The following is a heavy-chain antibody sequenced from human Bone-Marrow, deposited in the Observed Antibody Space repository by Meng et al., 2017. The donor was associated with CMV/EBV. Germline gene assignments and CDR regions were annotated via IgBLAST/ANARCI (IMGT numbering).Heavy chain of an antibody. J-gene: IGHJ4*02. Sequence: GGSLRLSCAASGFTLSSYWMSWVRQAPGKGLEWVANIKQDGSEKYYVDSVKGRFTISRDNAKNSLYLQMNSLRAEDTATYYCAAGGGFDFWGQGALVTVPS. V-gene: IGHV3-7*03. CDR3: AAGGGFDF. D-gene: IGHD3-16*01. CDR2: IKQDGSEK. CDR1: GFTLSSYW.